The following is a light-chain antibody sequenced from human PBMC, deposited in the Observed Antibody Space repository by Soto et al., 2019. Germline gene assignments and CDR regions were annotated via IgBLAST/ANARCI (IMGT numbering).Light chain of an antibody. CDR3: QQYARSSWT. CDR2: DSS. CDR1: QRDSLSY. Sequence: DIVLTQSPDTQSLSPGERVTLSCRASQRDSLSYLVWYQQKPGQAPRLLIYDSSTRASGVPDRFDGGGSGTDFTLTITSLEPEDSAVYYCQQYARSSWTFGQGTKLEIK. J-gene: IGKJ1*01. V-gene: IGKV3-20*01.